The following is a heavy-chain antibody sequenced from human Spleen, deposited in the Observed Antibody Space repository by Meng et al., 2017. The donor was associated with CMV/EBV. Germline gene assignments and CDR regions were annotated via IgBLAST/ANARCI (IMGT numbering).Heavy chain of an antibody. Sequence: GGSLRLSCAASGFIFRSHAMSWIRQSPGKGLEWVSTISGSGSGTYYADSVKGRFTISRDNSKNTPYLQMNSLRAEDAAVYYCAKAGPYYDLLTGYFKMEYYFDYWGQGTLVTVSS. CDR2: ISGSGSGT. CDR1: GFIFRSHA. CDR3: AKAGPYYDLLTGYFKMEYYFDY. J-gene: IGHJ4*02. D-gene: IGHD3-9*01. V-gene: IGHV3-23*01.